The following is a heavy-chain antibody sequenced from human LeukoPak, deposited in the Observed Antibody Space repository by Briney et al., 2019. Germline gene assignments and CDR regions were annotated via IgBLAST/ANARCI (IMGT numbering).Heavy chain of an antibody. Sequence: GGSLRLSCAASGFTFSNYAMSWVRQAPGKGLEWVSAISGSGDNTYYADSVKGRFTISRDNSKNTLYLQMDSLRAEDTAVYYCAKVVGDPSYWGQGTLVTVSS. CDR2: ISGSGDNT. V-gene: IGHV3-23*01. CDR1: GFTFSNYA. D-gene: IGHD4-17*01. J-gene: IGHJ4*02. CDR3: AKVVGDPSY.